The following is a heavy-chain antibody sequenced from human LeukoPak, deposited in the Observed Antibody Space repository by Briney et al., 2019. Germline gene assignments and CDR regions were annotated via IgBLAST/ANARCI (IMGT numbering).Heavy chain of an antibody. D-gene: IGHD1-1*01. CDR2: INHSGST. J-gene: IGHJ4*02. V-gene: IGHV4-34*01. Sequence: SETLSLTCAVYGGSFSGYYWSWIRQPPGKGLEWIGEINHSGSTNYNPSLNSRVTISVDTSKNQFSLKLSSVTAADTAVYYCARGRTVDYWGQGTLVTVSS. CDR1: GGSFSGYY. CDR3: ARGRTVDY.